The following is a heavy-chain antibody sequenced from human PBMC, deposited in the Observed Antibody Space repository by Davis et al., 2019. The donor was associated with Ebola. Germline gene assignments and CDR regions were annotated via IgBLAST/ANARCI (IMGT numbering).Heavy chain of an antibody. V-gene: IGHV3-7*01. J-gene: IGHJ3*02. CDR3: ARDPSHQWDLFNDAFDI. Sequence: PGGSLRLSCAASGFTLSSYWMSWVRQAPGKGLEWVANINQDGSEKYYVDSVKGRFTISRDNAKNSLYLQMSSLRAEDTAVYYCARDPSHQWDLFNDAFDIWGQGTMV. CDR1: GFTLSSYW. CDR2: INQDGSEK. D-gene: IGHD1-26*01.